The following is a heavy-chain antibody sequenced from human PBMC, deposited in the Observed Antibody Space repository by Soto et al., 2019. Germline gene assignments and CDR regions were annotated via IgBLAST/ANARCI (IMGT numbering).Heavy chain of an antibody. J-gene: IGHJ4*02. CDR3: ARATGAHYDILTGYSSVDF. V-gene: IGHV1-18*01. D-gene: IGHD3-9*01. Sequence: HVQLVLSGAEVKKPGASVKVSCKASGYTFSNYGITWVRQAPGQGLEWMGWISAYNGDTNSAQKLRGRDTMTTDTSTTTAFRELRSLRSDDTAVYYCARATGAHYDILTGYSSVDFWGQGTLVTVSS. CDR1: GYTFSNYG. CDR2: ISAYNGDT.